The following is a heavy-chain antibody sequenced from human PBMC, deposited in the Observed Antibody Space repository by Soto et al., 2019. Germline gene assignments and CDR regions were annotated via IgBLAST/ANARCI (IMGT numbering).Heavy chain of an antibody. J-gene: IGHJ4*02. Sequence: WGSLRLSCAASGFTFSSYGMHWVRQAPGKGLEWVAVIWYDGSNKYYADSVKGRFTISRDNSKNTLYLQMNSLRAEDTAVYYCARESHVFSLSIVVVPAAIDYWGQGTLVTVSS. CDR1: GFTFSSYG. CDR3: ARESHVFSLSIVVVPAAIDY. D-gene: IGHD2-2*01. CDR2: IWYDGSNK. V-gene: IGHV3-33*01.